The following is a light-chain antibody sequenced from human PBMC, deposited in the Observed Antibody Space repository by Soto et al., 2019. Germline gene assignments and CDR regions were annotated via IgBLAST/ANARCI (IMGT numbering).Light chain of an antibody. V-gene: IGKV3-20*01. CDR1: QSVSSSY. J-gene: IGKJ2*01. Sequence: EIVLTQSPGTLSLSPGERATLSCRASQSVSSSYLAWYQQKPGQAPRLLIYGASSRATGIPDRFSGSGSGTDFTLPISRREPVDFAVYYCQQYGSSYAFGQGPKREIK. CDR2: GAS. CDR3: QQYGSSYA.